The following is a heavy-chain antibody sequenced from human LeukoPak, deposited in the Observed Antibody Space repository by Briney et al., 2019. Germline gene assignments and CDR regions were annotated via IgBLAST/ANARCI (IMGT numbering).Heavy chain of an antibody. CDR1: GGSISNFY. D-gene: IGHD3-3*01. Sequence: SETLSLTCTVSGGSISNFYWSWIRQPPGKGLEWIGYIYYSGSTNYNPPLKSRVTISVDTSKNQFSLNLSSVTAADTAVYYCAQNDFWSGYSARWGQGTLVTVSS. CDR2: IYYSGST. CDR3: AQNDFWSGYSAR. J-gene: IGHJ4*02. V-gene: IGHV4-59*01.